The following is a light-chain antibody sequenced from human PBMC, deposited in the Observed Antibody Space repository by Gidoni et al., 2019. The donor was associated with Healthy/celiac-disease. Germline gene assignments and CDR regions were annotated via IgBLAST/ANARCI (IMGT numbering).Light chain of an antibody. V-gene: IGKV4-1*01. Sequence: IVMTLSPYSLAVSLRERATITFKSRQSVLYSSNNKNYLAWYQQKQEQPHKLLIYREDTRESGVHDRVSGSGSGTEFTVTISSMQAEDEEVDYCQQYDSTPRYTFGKGNKLEIK. CDR1: QSVLYSSNNKNY. CDR2: RED. J-gene: IGKJ2*01. CDR3: QQYDSTPRYT.